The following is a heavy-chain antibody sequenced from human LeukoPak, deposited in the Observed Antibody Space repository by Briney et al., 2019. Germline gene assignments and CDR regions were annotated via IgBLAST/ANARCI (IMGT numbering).Heavy chain of an antibody. V-gene: IGHV3-30*18. Sequence: GGSLRLSCAASGFTFSSYGMHWVRQAPGKGLEWVAVISYDGSNEYYADSVKGRFTISRDNSKNTLYLQMNSLRAEDTAVYYCAKPTYYYGSGSYFPFDYWGQGTLVTVSS. D-gene: IGHD3-10*01. J-gene: IGHJ4*02. CDR3: AKPTYYYGSGSYFPFDY. CDR1: GFTFSSYG. CDR2: ISYDGSNE.